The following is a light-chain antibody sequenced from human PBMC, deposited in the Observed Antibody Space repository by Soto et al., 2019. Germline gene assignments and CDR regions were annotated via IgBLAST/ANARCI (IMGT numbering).Light chain of an antibody. J-gene: IGLJ1*01. Sequence: QSALTQTASVSGSPGQSITISCTGTSSDVGGYNYVSWYQQHPGKAPKFMIYDVSSRPSGVSSRFSGSKSGNTASLTISGLQAEDEADYYCCSYTTSNTRQIVFGTGTKVTVL. CDR3: CSYTTSNTRQIV. CDR2: DVS. V-gene: IGLV2-14*03. CDR1: SSDVGGYNY.